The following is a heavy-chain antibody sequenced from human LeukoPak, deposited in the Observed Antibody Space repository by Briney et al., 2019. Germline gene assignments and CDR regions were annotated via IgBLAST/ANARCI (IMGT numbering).Heavy chain of an antibody. Sequence: SVKVSCKASGGTFSNYAISWVRQAPGQGLEWMGGIIPIFGTANYAQKFQGRVTITADESTSTAYMELSSLKSEDTAVYYCASADSSGWGFDYWGQGTLVTVSS. D-gene: IGHD6-19*01. J-gene: IGHJ4*02. CDR1: GGTFSNYA. CDR2: IIPIFGTA. V-gene: IGHV1-69*01. CDR3: ASADSSGWGFDY.